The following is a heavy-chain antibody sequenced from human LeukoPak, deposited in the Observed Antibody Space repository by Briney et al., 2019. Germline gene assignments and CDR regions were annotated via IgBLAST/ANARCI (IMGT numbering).Heavy chain of an antibody. CDR1: GFTFISYA. CDR3: AELGITMIGGV. V-gene: IGHV3-30*04. Sequence: GGSLRLSCAASGFTFISYAIHWVRQAPGKGLEWVAVISFHGTDTFYADSVKGRFTISRDNAKNSLYLQMNSLRAEDTAVYYCAELGITMIGGVWGKGTTVTISS. CDR2: ISFHGTDT. J-gene: IGHJ6*04. D-gene: IGHD3-10*02.